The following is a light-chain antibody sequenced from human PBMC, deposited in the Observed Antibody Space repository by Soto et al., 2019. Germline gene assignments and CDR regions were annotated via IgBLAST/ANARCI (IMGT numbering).Light chain of an antibody. CDR1: SSNIGAGYD. Sequence: QSVLTQPPSVSGAPGQRVTISCTGSSSNIGAGYDVHWYQQLPGTAPKPLIYANTNRPSGVPDRFSGSKSGTSASLAITGLRAEDEADYYCQSYDSSLSGYVFGTGTKVTVL. J-gene: IGLJ1*01. V-gene: IGLV1-40*01. CDR3: QSYDSSLSGYV. CDR2: ANT.